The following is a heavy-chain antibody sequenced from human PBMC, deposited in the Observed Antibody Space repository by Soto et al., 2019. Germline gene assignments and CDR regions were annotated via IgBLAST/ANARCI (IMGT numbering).Heavy chain of an antibody. J-gene: IGHJ6*02. Sequence: ASVKVSCKASGYTFTSYYMHWVRQAPGQGLEWMGIINPSGGSTSYAQKFQGRVTMTRDTSTSTVYMELSSLRSEDTAVYYCARVSLELAYRTPDPYYYGMDVWRQGTTVTVSS. CDR1: GYTFTSYY. CDR2: INPSGGST. V-gene: IGHV1-46*01. D-gene: IGHD3-16*01. CDR3: ARVSLELAYRTPDPYYYGMDV.